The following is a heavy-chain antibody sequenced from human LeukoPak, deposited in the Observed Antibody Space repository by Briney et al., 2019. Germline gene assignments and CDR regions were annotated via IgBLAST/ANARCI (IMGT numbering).Heavy chain of an antibody. Sequence: GGSLRLSCAASGFTFSNAWMSWVRQAPGKGLEWVGRIKSKPDGGTTDYAAPVKGRFTISRDDSKNTLYLQMNSLKTEDTAVHYCTTGNLHNRGQGTLVTVSS. CDR3: TTGNLHN. D-gene: IGHD1-1*01. CDR2: IKSKPDGGTT. CDR1: GFTFSNAW. V-gene: IGHV3-15*01. J-gene: IGHJ4*02.